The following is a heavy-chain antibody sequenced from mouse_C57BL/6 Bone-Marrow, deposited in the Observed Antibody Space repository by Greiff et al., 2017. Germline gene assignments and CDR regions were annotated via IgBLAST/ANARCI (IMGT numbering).Heavy chain of an antibody. J-gene: IGHJ4*01. D-gene: IGHD2-4*01. CDR1: GYSFTDYN. CDR3: ARGYDYDYAKDY. V-gene: IGHV1-39*01. Sequence: EVQLQQSGPELVKPGASVKISCKASGYSFTDYNMNWVKQSNGKSLEWIGVINPNYGTTSYNQKFKGKATLTVDQSSSTAYMQLSSLRSEDSAVYYGARGYDYDYAKDYWGQGNSVTVSA. CDR2: INPNYGTT.